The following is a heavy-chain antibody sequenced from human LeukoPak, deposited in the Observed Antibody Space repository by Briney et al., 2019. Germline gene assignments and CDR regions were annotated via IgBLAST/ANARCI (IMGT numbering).Heavy chain of an antibody. J-gene: IGHJ4*02. CDR2: INQDGSEK. V-gene: IGHV3-7*03. Sequence: GGSLRLSCEAFGFTFSSYWMTWVRQAPGKGLEWVANINQDGSEKHYVDSLKGRFTISRDNAKASLYLQMSSLRAEDTAVYYCARGFWNSDFWGQGTLVTVSS. D-gene: IGHD1-1*01. CDR3: ARGFWNSDF. CDR1: GFTFSSYW.